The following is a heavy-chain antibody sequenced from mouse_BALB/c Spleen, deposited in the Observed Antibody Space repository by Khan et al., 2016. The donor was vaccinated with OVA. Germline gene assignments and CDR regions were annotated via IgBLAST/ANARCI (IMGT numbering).Heavy chain of an antibody. V-gene: IGHV3-2*02. CDR3: ASARYDYGYDMDY. CDR2: ISYSGST. J-gene: IGHJ4*01. CDR1: GYSITSDYA. Sequence: EVQLQESGPGLVKPSQSLSLTCTVTGYSITSDYAWNWIRQFPGNKLEWMGYISYSGSTSYNPSLKSRISITRDTSKNQFFLQLNSVPTEDTATYNYASARYDYGYDMDYWGQGTTVTVSS. D-gene: IGHD2-4*01.